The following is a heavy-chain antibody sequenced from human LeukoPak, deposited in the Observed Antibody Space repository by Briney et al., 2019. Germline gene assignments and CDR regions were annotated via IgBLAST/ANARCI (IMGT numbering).Heavy chain of an antibody. CDR2: INSRSTHT. CDR1: GFTFSSDA. CDR3: ARGGGSYSY. D-gene: IGHD1-26*01. Sequence: GGSLRLSCAGSGFTFSSDAMIWVRQAPGKGLEWVSSINSRSTHTAYADSVKGRFTISRDNGNNSLFLQMNSLGVDDTAIYFCARGGGSYSYWGQGVRVTVSS. V-gene: IGHV3-21*01. J-gene: IGHJ4*02.